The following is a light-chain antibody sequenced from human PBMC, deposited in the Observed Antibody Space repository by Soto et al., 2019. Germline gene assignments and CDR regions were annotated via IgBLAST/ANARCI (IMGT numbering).Light chain of an antibody. CDR2: DAS. V-gene: IGKV3-11*01. J-gene: IGKJ5*01. Sequence: EIVLTQSPATLSLSPGERATLSCRASQSVSSYLAWYQQKPGQAPRLLIYDASNRATGIPARFTGSGSGTDFTLSISSLEPEDFTVYYGHQRSNSITFGQGTRLQIK. CDR3: HQRSNSIT. CDR1: QSVSSY.